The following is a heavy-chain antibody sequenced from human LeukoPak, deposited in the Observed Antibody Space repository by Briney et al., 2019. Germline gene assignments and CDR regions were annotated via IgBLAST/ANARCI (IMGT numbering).Heavy chain of an antibody. V-gene: IGHV4-4*07. D-gene: IGHD3-16*02. CDR3: ARASYRRWPQNYYYMDV. CDR1: GGSIDTYY. CDR2: IHSRGTT. J-gene: IGHJ6*03. Sequence: PSETLSLTCIVSGGSIDTYYWSWVRQTAGKGLEWIGRIHSRGTTHSNPSLKSRLIMSLDTSKNQIYLNLNSVTAADTAVYYCARASYRRWPQNYYYMDVWGKGTTVTVSS.